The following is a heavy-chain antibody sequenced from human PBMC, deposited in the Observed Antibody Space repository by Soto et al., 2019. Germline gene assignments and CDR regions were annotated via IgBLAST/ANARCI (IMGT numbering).Heavy chain of an antibody. CDR2: IYYSGST. V-gene: IGHV4-30-4*01. J-gene: IGHJ4*02. Sequence: TSETLSLTCTVSGGSISSGDYYWSWIRQPPGKGLEWIGYIYYSGSTYYNPSLKSRVTISVDTSKNQFSLKLSSVTAADTAVYYCARSVGSGFSGYWGQGTLVTVSS. CDR1: GGSISSGDYY. CDR3: ARSVGSGFSGY. D-gene: IGHD3-10*01.